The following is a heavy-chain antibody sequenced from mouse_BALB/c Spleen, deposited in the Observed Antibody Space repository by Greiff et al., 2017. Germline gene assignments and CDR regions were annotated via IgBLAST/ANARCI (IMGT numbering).Heavy chain of an antibody. CDR1: GYSITSDYA. CDR3: ASHYYRYPYYYAMDY. J-gene: IGHJ4*01. Sequence: EVKLVESGPGLVKPSQSLSLTCTVTGYSITSDYAWNWIRQFPGNKLEWMGYISYSGSTSYNPSLKSRISITRDTSKNQFFLQLNSVTTEDTATYYCASHYYRYPYYYAMDYWGQGTSVTVSS. V-gene: IGHV3-2*02. CDR2: ISYSGST. D-gene: IGHD2-14*01.